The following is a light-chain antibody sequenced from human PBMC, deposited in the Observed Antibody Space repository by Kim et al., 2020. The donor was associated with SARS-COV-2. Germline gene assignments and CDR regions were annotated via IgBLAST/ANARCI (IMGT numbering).Light chain of an antibody. Sequence: GQSATISCTGTSSDVGAYKYVSWYQQYPGKAPKLMIYEVNNRPSGVPDRFSGSKSGNTASLTVSGLQAEDEADYYCSSYAGSNNWVFGGGTQLTVL. J-gene: IGLJ3*02. CDR1: SSDVGAYKY. CDR3: SSYAGSNNWV. V-gene: IGLV2-8*01. CDR2: EVN.